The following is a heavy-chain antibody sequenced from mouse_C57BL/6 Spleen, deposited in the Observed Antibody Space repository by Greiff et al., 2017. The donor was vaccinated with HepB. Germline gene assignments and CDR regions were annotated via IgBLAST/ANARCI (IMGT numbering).Heavy chain of an antibody. CDR2: IDPGSGST. CDR1: GYTFTSYW. J-gene: IGHJ4*01. Sequence: QVQLQQPGAELVKPGASVKLSCKASGYTFTSYWITWVKQRPGQGLEWIGDIDPGSGSTNYNEKFKSTATLTGDTSSSPAYLPLSSLTSEDSAVYYCASYSSNPYAMDYWGQGTSVTVSS. V-gene: IGHV1-55*01. CDR3: ASYSSNPYAMDY. D-gene: IGHD2-5*01.